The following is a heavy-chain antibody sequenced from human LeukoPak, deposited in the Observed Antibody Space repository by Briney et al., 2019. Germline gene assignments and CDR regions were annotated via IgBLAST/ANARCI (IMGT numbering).Heavy chain of an antibody. J-gene: IGHJ4*02. V-gene: IGHV3-48*03. Sequence: GGSLRLSCAASGFTFSSYEMNWVRQAPGKGLEWVSYNSSSGSTIYYADSVKGRFTISRDNAKNSLYLQMNSLRAEDTAVYYCARDPFYGSGGFDYWGQGTLVTVSS. CDR3: ARDPFYGSGGFDY. CDR1: GFTFSSYE. D-gene: IGHD2/OR15-2a*01. CDR2: NSSSGSTI.